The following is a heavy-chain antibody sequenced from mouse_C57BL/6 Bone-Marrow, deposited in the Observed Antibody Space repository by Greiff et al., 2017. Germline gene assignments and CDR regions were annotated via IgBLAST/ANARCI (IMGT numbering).Heavy chain of an antibody. CDR3: ARFAYPWYFDV. CDR2: IHPNSGST. J-gene: IGHJ1*03. V-gene: IGHV1-64*01. CDR1: GYTFTSYW. Sequence: QVQLQQPGAELVKPGASVKLPCKASGYTFTSYWMHWVKQRPGQGLEWIGMIHPNSGSTNYNEKFKSKATLTVDKSSSTAYMQLSSLTSEDSAVYYCARFAYPWYFDVWGTGTTVTVSS.